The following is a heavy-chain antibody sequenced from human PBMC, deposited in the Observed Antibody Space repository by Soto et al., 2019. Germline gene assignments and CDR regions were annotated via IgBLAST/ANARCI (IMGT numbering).Heavy chain of an antibody. CDR2: IYYSGST. CDR3: ARAERIYGMDV. V-gene: IGHV4-59*01. Sequence: QVQLQESGPELVKPSEPLSLTCTVSVGSIRGYYWSWIRRPPGKGLEWIGYIYYSGSTNYNPSLKSRVTISVDTSKNQFSLKLSSVTAADTAVYYCARAERIYGMDVWGQGTTVTVSS. J-gene: IGHJ6*02. CDR1: VGSIRGYY.